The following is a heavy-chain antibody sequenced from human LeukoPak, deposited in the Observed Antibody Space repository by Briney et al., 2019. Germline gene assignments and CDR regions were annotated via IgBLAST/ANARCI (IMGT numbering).Heavy chain of an antibody. D-gene: IGHD3-3*01. Sequence: SETLSLTCAVYGGSFSGYYWSWIRQPPGKGLEWIGEINHSGSTNYNPSLKSRVTISVDTSKNQFFLKLSSVTAADTAVYYCARAGRNDFWSGYYTSWFDPWGQGTLVTVSS. V-gene: IGHV4-34*01. J-gene: IGHJ5*02. CDR3: ARAGRNDFWSGYYTSWFDP. CDR2: INHSGST. CDR1: GGSFSGYY.